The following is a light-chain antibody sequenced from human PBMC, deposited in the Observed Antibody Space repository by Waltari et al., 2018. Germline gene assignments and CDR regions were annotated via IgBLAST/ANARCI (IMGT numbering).Light chain of an antibody. J-gene: IGKJ1*01. V-gene: IGKV2-30*02. CDR3: MQGTHWPWT. CDR1: QSLVHSDGKTY. CDR2: NVS. Sequence: DVVMTQSPLSLPVTLGQPASISCRSSQSLVHSDGKTYLNWFHQRPGQSPRRLIYNVSNRDSGVPDRFSGSGSGTEFTLNINRVEAEDVGVYYCMQGTHWPWTFGQGTKVEIK.